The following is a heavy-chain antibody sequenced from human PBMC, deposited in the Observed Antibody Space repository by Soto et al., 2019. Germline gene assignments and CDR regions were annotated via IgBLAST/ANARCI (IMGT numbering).Heavy chain of an antibody. J-gene: IGHJ6*02. Sequence: SVKVSCKASRVTLSRYAICWVRQAPGQGLDWMVGIIPIFGTANYAQNFQGRVTTTADKATSTANMELGTLRSEDTAVFYCVRDRRVDLSNGMDVWGQWTTATGYS. CDR1: RVTLSRYA. CDR2: IIPIFGTA. D-gene: IGHD5-12*01. CDR3: VRDRRVDLSNGMDV. V-gene: IGHV1-69*06.